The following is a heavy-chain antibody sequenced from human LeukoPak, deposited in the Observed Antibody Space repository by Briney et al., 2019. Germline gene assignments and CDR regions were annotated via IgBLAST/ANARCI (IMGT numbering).Heavy chain of an antibody. CDR2: IIPIFGTA. CDR3: ARWRGSGGYYYYYYMDV. V-gene: IGHV1-69*13. J-gene: IGHJ6*03. D-gene: IGHD3-10*01. Sequence: SVKVSCKASGGTFSSYAISWVRQAPGQGLEWMGGIIPIFGTANYAQKFQGRVTITADESTSTAYMELSSLRSEDTAVYYCARWRGSGGYYYYYYMDVWGKGTTVTVSS. CDR1: GGTFSSYA.